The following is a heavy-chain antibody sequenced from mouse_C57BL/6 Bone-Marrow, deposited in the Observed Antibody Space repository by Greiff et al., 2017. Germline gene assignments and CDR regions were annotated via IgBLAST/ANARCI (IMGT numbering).Heavy chain of an antibody. Sequence: VQLQQSGPELVKPGASVKLSCKASGYTFTSYDINWVKQRPGQGLEWIGWIYPRDGSTKYNEKFKGKATLTVDTYSSTAYMELLSLTSEDSAVYFCARLEFDGSGGDWYFDVWGTGTTVTVSS. CDR2: IYPRDGST. J-gene: IGHJ1*03. D-gene: IGHD1-1*01. V-gene: IGHV1-85*01. CDR3: ARLEFDGSGGDWYFDV. CDR1: GYTFTSYD.